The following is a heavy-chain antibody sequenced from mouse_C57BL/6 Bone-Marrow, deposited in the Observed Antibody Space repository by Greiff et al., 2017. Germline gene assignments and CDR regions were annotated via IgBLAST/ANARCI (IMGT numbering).Heavy chain of an antibody. J-gene: IGHJ2*01. Sequence: EVKLMESGAELVKPGASVKLSCTASGFNIKDYYIHWVKQRTEQGLEWIGRIDPEDGETKYAPKFQGKATITADTSSNTAYLQLSSLTSADTAVYYSTRSLIYYGTNYWGQGTTLPVSA. CDR2: IDPEDGET. V-gene: IGHV14-2*01. CDR1: GFNIKDYY. D-gene: IGHD1-1*01. CDR3: TRSLIYYGTNY.